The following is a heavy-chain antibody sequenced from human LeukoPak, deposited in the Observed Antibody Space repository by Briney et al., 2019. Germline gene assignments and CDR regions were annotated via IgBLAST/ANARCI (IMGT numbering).Heavy chain of an antibody. D-gene: IGHD3-3*01. J-gene: IGHJ6*02. CDR3: AKVYDGFYYYGMDV. CDR2: ITWNSGNI. V-gene: IGHV3-9*01. Sequence: GRSLRLSCAASGFTFDHYAMHWVRQAPGKGLEWVSGITWNSGNIGYADSVKGRFTISRDSAKNSLYLQMNSLRAEDTALYYCAKVYDGFYYYGMDVWGQGTTVTVSS. CDR1: GFTFDHYA.